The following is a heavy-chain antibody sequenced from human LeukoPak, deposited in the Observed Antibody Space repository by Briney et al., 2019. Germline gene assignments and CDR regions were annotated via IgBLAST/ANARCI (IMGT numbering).Heavy chain of an antibody. V-gene: IGHV3-7*01. D-gene: IGHD2-21*02. CDR1: GYTFAYW. CDR3: ARDYTATGAMDV. Sequence: GASVTVSCTASGYTFAYWMNWVRQAPGKGLQWLANIKQDGTVQHYVDSVKGRFTISRDNAKNSLFLQMNSLRAEDTALYYCARDYTATGAMDVWGQGTTVTVS. CDR2: IKQDGTVQ. J-gene: IGHJ6*02.